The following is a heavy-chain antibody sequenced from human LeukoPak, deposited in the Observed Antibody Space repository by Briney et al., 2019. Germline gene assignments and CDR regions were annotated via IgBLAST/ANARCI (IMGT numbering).Heavy chain of an antibody. J-gene: IGHJ5*02. CDR1: GGSFSGYY. V-gene: IGHV4-34*01. CDR2: INHSGST. D-gene: IGHD6-13*01. Sequence: PSETLSLTCAVYGGSFSGYYWSWIRQPPGKGLEWIGEINHSGSTNYNPSLKSRVTISVDTSKNQFSLKLSSVTAADTAVYYCARRYSSSWGPVFPLDPWGQGTLVTVSS. CDR3: ARRYSSSWGPVFPLDP.